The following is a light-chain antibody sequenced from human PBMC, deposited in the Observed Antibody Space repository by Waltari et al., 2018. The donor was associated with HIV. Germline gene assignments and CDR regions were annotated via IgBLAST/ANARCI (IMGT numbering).Light chain of an antibody. CDR3: QSYDDNLEGV. Sequence: QAVLTQPPSVSGAPGQRVTISCTGSSSNIGAGYDVHWYQQVPGTDPRLLIYDDTNRPSGVPDRVSGSNSGTSASLAITGLQAEDEADYYCQSYDDNLEGVFGGGTKLTVL. CDR2: DDT. CDR1: SSNIGAGYD. V-gene: IGLV1-40*01. J-gene: IGLJ3*02.